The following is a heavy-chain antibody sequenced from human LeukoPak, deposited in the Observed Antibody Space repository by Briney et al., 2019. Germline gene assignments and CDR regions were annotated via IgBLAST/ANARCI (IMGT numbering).Heavy chain of an antibody. CDR1: GFTFSSYA. D-gene: IGHD3-10*01. Sequence: GGSLRLSCAASGFTFSSYAMHWVRQAPGKGLEWVAVISYDGSNKYCADSVKGRFTISRDNSKNTLYLQMNSLRAEDTAVYYCARASRWFGESGAFDIWGQGTMVTVSS. CDR3: ARASRWFGESGAFDI. V-gene: IGHV3-30*04. CDR2: ISYDGSNK. J-gene: IGHJ3*02.